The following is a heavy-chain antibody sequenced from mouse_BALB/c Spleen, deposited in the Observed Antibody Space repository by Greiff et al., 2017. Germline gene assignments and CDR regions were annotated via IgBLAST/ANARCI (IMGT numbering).Heavy chain of an antibody. CDR1: GYSITSDYA. CDR3: ARTTALMDY. CDR2: ISYSGST. D-gene: IGHD1-2*01. J-gene: IGHJ4*01. Sequence: EVKLMESGPGLVKPSQSLSLTCTVTGYSITSDYAWNWIRQFPGNKLEWMGYISYSGSTSYNPSLKSRISITRDTSKNQFFLQLNSVTTEDTATYYCARTTALMDYWGQGTSVTVSS. V-gene: IGHV3-2*02.